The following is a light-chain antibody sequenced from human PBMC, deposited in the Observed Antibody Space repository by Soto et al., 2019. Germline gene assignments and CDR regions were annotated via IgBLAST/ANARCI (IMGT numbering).Light chain of an antibody. Sequence: DIVMTQSPATLSVSPVERATLSCSSSQTVSSNLAWYQQRAGQAPRLLIYGAFTRATGVPARFSGSGSGTEFTLTISSLQSEDFAVYYCQQYNNWPPWTFGQGTKVDIK. J-gene: IGKJ1*01. CDR3: QQYNNWPPWT. CDR1: QTVSSN. CDR2: GAF. V-gene: IGKV3-15*01.